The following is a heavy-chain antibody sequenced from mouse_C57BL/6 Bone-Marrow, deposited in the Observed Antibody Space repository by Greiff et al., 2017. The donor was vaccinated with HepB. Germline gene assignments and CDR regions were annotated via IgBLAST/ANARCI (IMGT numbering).Heavy chain of an antibody. J-gene: IGHJ2*01. Sequence: EVKLVESGGGLVKPGGSLKLSCAASGFTFSSYAMSWVRQTPEKRLEWVATISDGGSYTYYPDNVKGRFTISRDNAKNNLYLQMSHLKSEDTAMYYCALRRGNYGGQGTTLTVSA. CDR2: ISDGGSYT. CDR1: GFTFSSYA. V-gene: IGHV5-4*03. CDR3: ALRRGNY.